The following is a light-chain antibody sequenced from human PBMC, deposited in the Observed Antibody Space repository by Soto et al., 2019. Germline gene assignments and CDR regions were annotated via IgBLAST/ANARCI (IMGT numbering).Light chain of an antibody. CDR3: EQYNSYRRT. J-gene: IGKJ1*01. CDR1: QSISSW. Sequence: DIQMTQSPSTLSASVGDRVTITCRASQSISSWLAWYQQKPGKAPKLLIYKASSLESGVPSRFSGSGSGTEFTLTISILQPDYFATYYCEQYNSYRRTFGQGTKVDI. CDR2: KAS. V-gene: IGKV1-5*03.